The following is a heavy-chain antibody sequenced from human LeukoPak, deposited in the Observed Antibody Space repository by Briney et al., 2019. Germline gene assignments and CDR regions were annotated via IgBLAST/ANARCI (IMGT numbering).Heavy chain of an antibody. CDR1: GYTFTGYY. V-gene: IGHV1-2*02. D-gene: IGHD2-21*01. Sequence: ASVKVSCKASGYTFTGYYIHWVRQAPGQGLEWMGWINPNSDYTFYAQKFQGRVTLTRDTSISTVYMELTTLTSDDTALYYYAVAPGDYWGQGTLVSVSA. CDR3: AVAPGDY. CDR2: INPNSDYT. J-gene: IGHJ4*02.